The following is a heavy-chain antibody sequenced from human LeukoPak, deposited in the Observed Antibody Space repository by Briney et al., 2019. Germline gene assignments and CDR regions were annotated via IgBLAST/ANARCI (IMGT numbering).Heavy chain of an antibody. V-gene: IGHV3-33*08. CDR1: GFTFISSW. J-gene: IGHJ4*02. CDR2: IWYDGSNK. CDR3: AREGHDY. Sequence: GGSLRLSCAASGFTFISSWMTWVRQAPGKGLEWVAVIWYDGSNKYYADSVKGRFTISRDNSKNTLYLQMNSLRAEDTAVYYCAREGHDYWGQGTLVTVSS.